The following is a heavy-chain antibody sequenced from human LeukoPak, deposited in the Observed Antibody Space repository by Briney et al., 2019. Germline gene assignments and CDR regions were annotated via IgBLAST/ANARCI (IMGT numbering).Heavy chain of an antibody. Sequence: SVKVSCKASRGTFSSYAISWVRQAPGQGLEWMGGIIPIFGTANYAQKFQGRVTITADKSTSTAYMELSSLRSEDTAVYYCARGYYGDRFDYWGQGTLVTVSS. V-gene: IGHV1-69*06. D-gene: IGHD4-17*01. CDR2: IIPIFGTA. CDR1: RGTFSSYA. J-gene: IGHJ4*02. CDR3: ARGYYGDRFDY.